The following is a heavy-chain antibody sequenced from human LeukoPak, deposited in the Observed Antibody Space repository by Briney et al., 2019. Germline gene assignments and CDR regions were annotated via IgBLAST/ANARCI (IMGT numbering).Heavy chain of an antibody. D-gene: IGHD5-12*01. Sequence: ASVKVSPQASLYTLTRYFISWVRPAPGKEVAGMGWISAYNGNTNYAQKLQGRVTMTTDTSTSTAYMELRSLRSDDTAVYYCAQTRGYDDRFDYWGQGTMVTVSS. CDR1: LYTLTRYF. V-gene: IGHV1-18*01. CDR2: ISAYNGNT. J-gene: IGHJ4*02. CDR3: AQTRGYDDRFDY.